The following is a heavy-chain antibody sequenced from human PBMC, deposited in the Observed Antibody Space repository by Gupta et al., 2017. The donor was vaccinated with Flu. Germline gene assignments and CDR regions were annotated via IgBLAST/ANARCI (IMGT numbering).Heavy chain of an antibody. D-gene: IGHD6-19*01. CDR3: AQPIAVTGGP. Sequence: EVQLLESGGGLVQPGGSLRLSCAASGFLFSNYAMSWVHQAPGKGLEWVSTTSGSGGSTYYADSVKGRFTISRDNSKQTLYLQMNSLRADDTAVYFCAQPIAVTGGPWGQGTLVTVSS. J-gene: IGHJ5*02. CDR1: GFLFSNYA. V-gene: IGHV3-23*01. CDR2: TSGSGGST.